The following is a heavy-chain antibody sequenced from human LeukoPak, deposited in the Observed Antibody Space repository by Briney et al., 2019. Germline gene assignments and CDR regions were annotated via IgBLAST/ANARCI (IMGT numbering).Heavy chain of an antibody. Sequence: GGSLRLSCAASSFTFQDYGMSWVRQAPGKGLEWVSGINWNGGSTGYADSVKGRFTISRDNSKNTLYLQMNSLRAEDTAVYYCARDGRYKCSSSWCLGYFDYWGQGTLVTVSS. CDR1: SFTFQDYG. CDR3: ARDGRYKCSSSWCLGYFDY. J-gene: IGHJ4*02. D-gene: IGHD6-6*01. V-gene: IGHV3-20*04. CDR2: INWNGGST.